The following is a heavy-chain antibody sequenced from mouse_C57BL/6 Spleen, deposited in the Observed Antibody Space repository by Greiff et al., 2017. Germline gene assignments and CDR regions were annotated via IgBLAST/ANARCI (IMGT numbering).Heavy chain of an antibody. Sequence: QVQLQQPGAELVKPGASVKLSCKASGYTFTSYWMHWVKQRPGQGLEWIGMIHPNSGSTNYNEKFKSKATLTVDKSSSTAYMQLSSLTSEDSAVYYCAREYISPERGLFADWGKGTLVTVSA. CDR3: AREYISPERGLFAD. D-gene: IGHD1-3*01. CDR2: IHPNSGST. CDR1: GYTFTSYW. V-gene: IGHV1-64*01. J-gene: IGHJ3*01.